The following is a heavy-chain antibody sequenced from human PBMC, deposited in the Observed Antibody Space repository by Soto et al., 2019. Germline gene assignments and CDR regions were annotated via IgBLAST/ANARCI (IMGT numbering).Heavy chain of an antibody. D-gene: IGHD3-10*01. J-gene: IGHJ6*02. CDR2: IKGKTDGGTT. CDR3: TTYFSSHYGSGSYYNRFYYYYGMDV. CDR1: GFTFSNAW. Sequence: PGGSLRLSCAASGFTFSNAWMNWVRQAPGKGLEWVGRIKGKTDGGTTDYAAPVKGRFTISRDDSKNTLYLQMNSLKTEDTAVYYCTTYFSSHYGSGSYYNRFYYYYGMDVWGQGTTVTAP. V-gene: IGHV3-15*07.